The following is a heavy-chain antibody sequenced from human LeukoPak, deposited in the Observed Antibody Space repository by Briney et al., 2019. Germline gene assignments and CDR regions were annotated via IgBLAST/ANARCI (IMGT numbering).Heavy chain of an antibody. V-gene: IGHV7-4-1*02. J-gene: IGHJ4*02. CDR1: GYTFTSYA. Sequence: ASVTVSCKASGYTFTSYAMNWVRQAPGQGLEWMGWINTNTGNPTYAQGFTGRFVFSLDTSVSTAYLQISSLKAEDTAVYYCATNYDSSGYYPDYWGQGTLVTVSS. D-gene: IGHD3-22*01. CDR2: INTNTGNP. CDR3: ATNYDSSGYYPDY.